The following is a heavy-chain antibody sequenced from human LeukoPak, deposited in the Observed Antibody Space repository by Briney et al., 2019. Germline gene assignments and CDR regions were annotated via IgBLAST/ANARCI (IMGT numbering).Heavy chain of an antibody. CDR2: IYTSGST. J-gene: IGHJ5*02. CDR1: GGSISSYY. D-gene: IGHD3-22*01. Sequence: SETLSLTCTVSGGSISSYYWSWIRQPPGKGLEWIGYIYTSGSTNYNPSLKSRVTMSVDTSKNQFSLKLSSVTAADTAVYYCARDTYLDWFDPWGQGTLVTVSS. V-gene: IGHV4-4*08. CDR3: ARDTYLDWFDP.